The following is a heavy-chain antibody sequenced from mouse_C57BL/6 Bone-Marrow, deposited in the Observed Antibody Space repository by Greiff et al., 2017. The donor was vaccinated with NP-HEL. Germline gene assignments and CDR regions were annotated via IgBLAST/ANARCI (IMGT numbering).Heavy chain of an antibody. CDR1: GYTFTSYW. V-gene: IGHV1-53*01. CDR3: ARGNFYYYYAMDY. Sequence: VQVVESGTELVKPGASVKLSCKASGYTFTSYWMHWVKQRPGQGLEWIGNINPSNGGTNYNEKFKSKATLTVDKSSSTAYMQLSSLTSEDSAVYYCARGNFYYYYAMDYWGQGTSVTVSS. D-gene: IGHD2-1*01. J-gene: IGHJ4*01. CDR2: INPSNGGT.